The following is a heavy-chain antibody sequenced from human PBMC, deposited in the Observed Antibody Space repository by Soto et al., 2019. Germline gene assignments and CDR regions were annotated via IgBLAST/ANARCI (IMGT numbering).Heavy chain of an antibody. Sequence: ASVKVSCKASGYTFTSYAMHWVRQAPGQRLEWMGWINAGNGNTKYSQKFQGRVTITRDTSASTAYMELSSLRSEDTAVYYCARGLNGYLHYFDYWGQGTLVTSP. V-gene: IGHV1-3*01. CDR3: ARGLNGYLHYFDY. J-gene: IGHJ4*02. CDR2: INAGNGNT. D-gene: IGHD5-18*01. CDR1: GYTFTSYA.